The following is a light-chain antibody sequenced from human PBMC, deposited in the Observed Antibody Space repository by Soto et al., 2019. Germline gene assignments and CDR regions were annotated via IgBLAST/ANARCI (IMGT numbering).Light chain of an antibody. J-gene: IGKJ4*01. V-gene: IGKV3-11*01. CDR1: QSVSKY. Sequence: EIVLTQSPATLSLSPGERATLSCRASQSVSKYLAWYQQKPGQAPRLLIHDASNRATGIPARFSGSGSGTDFTLTISSLEPEDFGVYCCQQRSNWPQITFGGGTKVEIK. CDR3: QQRSNWPQIT. CDR2: DAS.